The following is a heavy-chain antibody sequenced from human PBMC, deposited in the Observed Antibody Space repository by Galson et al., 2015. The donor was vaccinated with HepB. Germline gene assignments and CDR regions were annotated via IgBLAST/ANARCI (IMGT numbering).Heavy chain of an antibody. V-gene: IGHV3-48*01. D-gene: IGHD3-22*01. CDR1: GFTFSSYS. Sequence: SLRLSCAASGFTFSSYSMNWVRQAPGKGLEWVSYISSSSSTIYYADSVKGRFTISRDNAKNSLYLQMNSLRAEDTAVYYCARDDVYYYDSSGYYYISYFDYWGQGTLVTVSS. J-gene: IGHJ4*02. CDR3: ARDDVYYYDSSGYYYISYFDY. CDR2: ISSSSSTI.